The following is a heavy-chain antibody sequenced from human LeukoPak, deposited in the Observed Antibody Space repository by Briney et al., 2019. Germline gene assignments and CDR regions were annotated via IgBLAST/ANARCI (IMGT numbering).Heavy chain of an antibody. Sequence: SETLSLTRTVSGGSISSYYWSWIRQPAGKGLEWIGRIYTSGNTNYNPSLKSRVTMSVDTSKNQFSLKLSSVTAADTAVYYCARDAPPVSYYDFWSGYYTGIDSGGDENWFDPWGQGTLVTVSS. CDR3: ARDAPPVSYYDFWSGYYTGIDSGGDENWFDP. CDR1: GGSISSYY. J-gene: IGHJ5*02. D-gene: IGHD3-3*01. V-gene: IGHV4-4*07. CDR2: IYTSGNT.